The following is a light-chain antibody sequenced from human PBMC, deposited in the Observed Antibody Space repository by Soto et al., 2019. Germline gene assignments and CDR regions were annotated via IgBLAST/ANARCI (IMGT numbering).Light chain of an antibody. CDR3: QQYNSWPRT. V-gene: IGKV2-29*01. CDR1: HSLLHITGETF. CDR2: GAS. J-gene: IGKJ5*01. Sequence: DVVMTQTPLSLSFAPGQPASISCKSSHSLLHITGETFLFWYQQKPGQAPRLLIYGASTRATGVPARFSGSGSGTEFTLTISSLQSEDLEVYFCQQYNSWPRTFGQGTRLEIK.